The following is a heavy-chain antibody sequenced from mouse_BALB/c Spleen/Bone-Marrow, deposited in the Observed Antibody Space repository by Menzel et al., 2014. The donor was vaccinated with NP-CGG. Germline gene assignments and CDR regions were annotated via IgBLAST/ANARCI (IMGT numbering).Heavy chain of an antibody. CDR1: GFNIKDYY. V-gene: IGHV14-4*02. J-gene: IGHJ4*01. D-gene: IGHD2-14*01. CDR3: NASDYRYDVYAMNN. Sequence: VQLQQSGAELVRSGASVKLSCTASGFNIKDYYMYWVKQRPEKGLEWIGWIDPANGDTESAPKFQGKATMTADTSSNTAYLQLSSLTSEDTAVYYCNASDYRYDVYAMNNWGQGTSVTVSS. CDR2: IDPANGDT.